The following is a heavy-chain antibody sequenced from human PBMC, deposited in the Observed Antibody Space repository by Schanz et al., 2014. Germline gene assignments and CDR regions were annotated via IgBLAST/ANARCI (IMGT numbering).Heavy chain of an antibody. CDR1: GYTFTNFF. D-gene: IGHD3-10*01. CDR2: INPIGGST. Sequence: QVQVEQSGPEVKKPGASVTVSCKASGYTFTNFFLHWVRQAPGQGLEWMGIINPIGGSTTYAQKFRGAVTLTTDTSTDTAYLELTSLRSEDTAVYYCAKDQGSYGSGSYSYFDYWGQGTLATVSS. J-gene: IGHJ4*02. V-gene: IGHV1-46*01. CDR3: AKDQGSYGSGSYSYFDY.